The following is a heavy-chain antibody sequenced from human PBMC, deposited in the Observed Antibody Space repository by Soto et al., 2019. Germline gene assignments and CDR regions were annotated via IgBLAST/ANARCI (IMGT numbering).Heavy chain of an antibody. CDR2: IYYSGST. CDR3: ARQQWDYYDSSPNDY. Sequence: SETLSLTCTVSGGSISSSSYYWGWIRQPPGKGLEWIGSIYYSGSTYYNPSLKSRVTISVDTSKNQFSLKLSSVTAADTAVYYCARQQWDYYDSSPNDYWGQGTLVTVSS. D-gene: IGHD3-22*01. CDR1: GGSISSSSYY. V-gene: IGHV4-39*01. J-gene: IGHJ4*02.